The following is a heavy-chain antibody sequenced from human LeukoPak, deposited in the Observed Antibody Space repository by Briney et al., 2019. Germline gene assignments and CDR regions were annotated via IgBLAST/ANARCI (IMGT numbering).Heavy chain of an antibody. CDR2: ISAYNGNT. V-gene: IGHV1-18*01. CDR1: GYSFTTYS. CDR3: ARGGGYDILTGYGRPADL. D-gene: IGHD3-9*01. J-gene: IGHJ5*02. Sequence: ASVKVSCKASGYSFTTYSISWVRQAPGHGLEWMGWISAYNGNTKYAQKLHGRVTMTTDTSTSTAYMELRSLRAYDTAVYYCARGGGYDILTGYGRPADLWGQGTLVTVSS.